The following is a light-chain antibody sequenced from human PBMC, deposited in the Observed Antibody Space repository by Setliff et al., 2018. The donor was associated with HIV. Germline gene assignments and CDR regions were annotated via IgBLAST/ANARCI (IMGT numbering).Light chain of an antibody. V-gene: IGLV2-11*03. J-gene: IGLJ1*01. CDR3: CSYAGRYIYV. CDR2: EAT. Sequence: SPGQSVTISCTGISSDVGPYKLVSWYQQHPGKAPKFIIYEATERPSGVPDRFSGSKSGNTASLTISGLQAEDEADYYCCSYAGRYIYVFGTGTKVTVL. CDR1: SSDVGPYKL.